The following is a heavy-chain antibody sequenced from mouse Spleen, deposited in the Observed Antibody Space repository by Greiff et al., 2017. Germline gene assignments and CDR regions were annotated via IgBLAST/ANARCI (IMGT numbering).Heavy chain of an antibody. V-gene: IGHV5-17*01. J-gene: IGHJ2*01. Sequence: EVKLMESGGGLVKPGGSLKLSCAASGFTFSDYGMHWVRQAPEKGLEWVAYISSGSSTIYYADTVKGRFTISRDNAKNTLFLQMTSLRSEDTAMYYCARGGWDYFDYWGQGTTLTVSS. CDR3: ARGGWDYFDY. D-gene: IGHD3-3*01. CDR1: GFTFSDYG. CDR2: ISSGSSTI.